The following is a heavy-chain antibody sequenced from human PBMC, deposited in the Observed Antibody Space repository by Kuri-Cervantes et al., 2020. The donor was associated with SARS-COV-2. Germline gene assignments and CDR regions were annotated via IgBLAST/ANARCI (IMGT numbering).Heavy chain of an antibody. CDR3: AREARKLGSGHAFDI. Sequence: ASVKVSCKASGYTFTGYYMHWVRQAPGQGLEWMGWINPNSGGTNYAQKFQGRVTMTRDTSISTAYMELSRLRSDDTAVYYCAREARKLGSGHAFDIWGQGTMVTVSS. J-gene: IGHJ3*02. D-gene: IGHD7-27*01. CDR1: GYTFTGYY. CDR2: INPNSGGT. V-gene: IGHV1-2*02.